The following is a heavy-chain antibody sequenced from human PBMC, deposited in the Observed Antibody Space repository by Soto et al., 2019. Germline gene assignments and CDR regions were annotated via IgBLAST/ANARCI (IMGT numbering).Heavy chain of an antibody. CDR1: GGTFSSYA. CDR2: IIPIFGTA. Sequence: QVQLVQSGAEVKKPGSSVKVSCKASGGTFSSYAISWGRQAPGQGLEWMGGIIPIFGTANYAQKFPGRVTITADESTSTAYMELSSLRSEDTAVYYCATTLYYDFWSRQRNFLGYWGQGTLVTVS. D-gene: IGHD3-3*01. CDR3: ATTLYYDFWSRQRNFLGY. V-gene: IGHV1-69*01. J-gene: IGHJ4*02.